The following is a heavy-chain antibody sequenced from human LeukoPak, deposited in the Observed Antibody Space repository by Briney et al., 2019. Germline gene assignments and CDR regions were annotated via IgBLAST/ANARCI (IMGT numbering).Heavy chain of an antibody. CDR3: VKDDGWVQYAN. V-gene: IGHV3-23*01. Sequence: GGTLRLSCAASGFTFSSYEMNWVRQAPGKGLEWVSGIRADAVTTYYADSVKGRFIISRDNSKNTVYLQMNSLSAEDAAVYYCVKDDGWVQYANWGQGTLVTVSS. CDR1: GFTFSSYE. D-gene: IGHD5-24*01. CDR2: IRADAVTT. J-gene: IGHJ4*02.